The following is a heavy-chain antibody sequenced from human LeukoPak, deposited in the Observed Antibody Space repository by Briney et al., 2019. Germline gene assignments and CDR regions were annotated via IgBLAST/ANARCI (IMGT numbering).Heavy chain of an antibody. D-gene: IGHD5-12*01. V-gene: IGHV3-30-3*01. CDR1: GFTFSGHT. CDR3: ARDMGRGSALDY. CDR2: TSYDESTK. J-gene: IGHJ4*02. Sequence: GGSLRLSCAASGFTFSGHTMHWVRQPPGKGLEWVAVTSYDESTKSYAGSVKGRFTISRDNSKNTLYLQMNSLRAEDTAVYYCARDMGRGSALDYWGQGTLVTVSS.